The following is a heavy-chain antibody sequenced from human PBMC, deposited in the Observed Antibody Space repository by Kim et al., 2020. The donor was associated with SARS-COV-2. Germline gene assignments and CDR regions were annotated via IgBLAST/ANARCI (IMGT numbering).Heavy chain of an antibody. J-gene: IGHJ4*02. CDR1: GGSISSGGYY. CDR2: IYYSGST. D-gene: IGHD3-10*01. Sequence: SETLSLTCTVSGGSISSGGYYWSWIRQHPGKGLEWIGYIYYSGSTYYNPSLKSRVTISVDTSKNQFSLKLSSVTAADTAVYYCARVNSLLWFGIDYWGQGTLVTVSS. V-gene: IGHV4-31*03. CDR3: ARVNSLLWFGIDY.